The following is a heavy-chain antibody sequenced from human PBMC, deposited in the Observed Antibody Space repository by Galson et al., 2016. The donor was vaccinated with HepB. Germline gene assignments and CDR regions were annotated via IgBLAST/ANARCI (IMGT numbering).Heavy chain of an antibody. V-gene: IGHV4-59*01. CDR1: GGSISSYY. CDR2: IHYSGST. J-gene: IGHJ6*02. Sequence: TLSLTCTVSGGSISSYYWSWIRQPPGKGLEWIAYIHYSGSTNYNPSPKSRVTISVDTSKSQFALKMRSVTAADTAVYYCARDLEVVAGHGMGVWGQGTTVTVSS. CDR3: ARDLEVVAGHGMGV. D-gene: IGHD6-19*01.